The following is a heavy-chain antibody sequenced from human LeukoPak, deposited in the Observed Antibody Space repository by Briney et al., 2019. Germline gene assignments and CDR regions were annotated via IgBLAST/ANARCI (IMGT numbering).Heavy chain of an antibody. Sequence: GGSLRLSCAASGFTFSSYSMNWVRQAPGKGLEWVASISSSSSYIYYADSVKGRFTISRDNAKNSLYLQMNSLRAEDTAVYYCARDPAPYYGSGSSTFDYWGQGTLVTVSS. CDR1: GFTFSSYS. J-gene: IGHJ4*02. D-gene: IGHD3-10*01. CDR3: ARDPAPYYGSGSSTFDY. CDR2: ISSSSSYI. V-gene: IGHV3-21*01.